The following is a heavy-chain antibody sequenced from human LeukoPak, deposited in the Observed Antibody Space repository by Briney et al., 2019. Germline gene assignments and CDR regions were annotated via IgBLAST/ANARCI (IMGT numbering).Heavy chain of an antibody. CDR1: GFIFSNYG. Sequence: GGSLRLSCAASGFIFSNYGMHWVRQAPGKGLEWVAFIPYDGSNKYYVDSVKGRFTISRDNSKNTLYLQMNSLRAEDTAVYYCAKVAYSSGWSPGYFQHWGQGTPVTVSS. D-gene: IGHD6-19*01. CDR2: IPYDGSNK. CDR3: AKVAYSSGWSPGYFQH. V-gene: IGHV3-30*02. J-gene: IGHJ1*01.